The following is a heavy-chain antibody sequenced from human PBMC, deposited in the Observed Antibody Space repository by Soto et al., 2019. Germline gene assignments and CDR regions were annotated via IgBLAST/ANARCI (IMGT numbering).Heavy chain of an antibody. CDR2: INPSGGST. J-gene: IGHJ6*02. CDR1: GYTFTSYY. V-gene: IGHV1-46*01. D-gene: IGHD5-12*01. CDR3: ARPRGGYNLYYYYGMDV. Sequence: ASVKFSCKASGYTFTSYYMHWVRQAPGQGLEWMGIINPSGGSTSYAQKFQGRVTMTRDTSTSTVYMELSSLRSEDTAVYYCARPRGGYNLYYYYGMDVWGQGTTVTVSS.